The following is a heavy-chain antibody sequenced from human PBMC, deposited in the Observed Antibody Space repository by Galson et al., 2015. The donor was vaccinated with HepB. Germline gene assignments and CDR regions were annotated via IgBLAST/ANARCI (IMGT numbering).Heavy chain of an antibody. V-gene: IGHV4-39*07. CDR1: GGSISTSYY. D-gene: IGHD6-6*01. Sequence: LSLTCTVSGGSISTSYYWGWIRQPPGKGLEWIGSIYYSGNIYYNPSLKSRVTISVDTSKNQFSLKLSSVTAADTAVYYCARDIAARLGWFDPWGQGTLVTVSS. J-gene: IGHJ5*02. CDR2: IYYSGNI. CDR3: ARDIAARLGWFDP.